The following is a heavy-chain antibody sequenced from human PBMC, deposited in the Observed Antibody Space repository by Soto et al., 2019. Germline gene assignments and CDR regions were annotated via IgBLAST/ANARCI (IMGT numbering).Heavy chain of an antibody. CDR1: GGSFSGYY. Sequence: SETLSLTCAVYGGSFSGYYWSWIRQPPGKGLEWIGEINHSGSTNYNPSLKSRVTISVDTSKNQFSLKLSSVTAADTAVYYCARVPDYGDYYYYYYMDVWGKGTTVTVSS. D-gene: IGHD4-17*01. J-gene: IGHJ6*03. CDR2: INHSGST. V-gene: IGHV4-34*01. CDR3: ARVPDYGDYYYYYYMDV.